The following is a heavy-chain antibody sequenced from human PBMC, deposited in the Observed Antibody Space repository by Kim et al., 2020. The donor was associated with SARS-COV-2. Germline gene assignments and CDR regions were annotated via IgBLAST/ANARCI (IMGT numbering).Heavy chain of an antibody. Sequence: SVNGRFSISRDDSKYTAYLQMSSLKTEDTAVYYCTNVPGTTLFFWDAFDIWGQGTRVTVSS. J-gene: IGHJ3*02. CDR3: TNVPGTTLFFWDAFDI. D-gene: IGHD1-1*01. V-gene: IGHV3-73*01.